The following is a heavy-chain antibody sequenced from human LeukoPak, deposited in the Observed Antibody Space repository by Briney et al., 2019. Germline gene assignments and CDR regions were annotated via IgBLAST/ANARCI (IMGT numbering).Heavy chain of an antibody. J-gene: IGHJ3*01. V-gene: IGHV3-21*01. CDR3: ARDIADTGAIDAFDL. CDR1: GFTFSSSS. Sequence: PGGSLRLSCVASGFTFSSSSMNWVRQAPGKGLEWVSSINSISTYIYYADSLRGRFTISRDNADNSLYLQMNSPRAEDTAVYYCARDIADTGAIDAFDLWGQGTMVTVSS. CDR2: INSISTYI. D-gene: IGHD5-18*01.